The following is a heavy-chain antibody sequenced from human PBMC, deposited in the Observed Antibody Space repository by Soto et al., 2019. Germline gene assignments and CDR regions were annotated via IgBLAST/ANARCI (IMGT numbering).Heavy chain of an antibody. D-gene: IGHD2-2*02. J-gene: IGHJ5*02. Sequence: QVQLVQSGAEVKKPGASVKVSCKASGYTFTSYGISWVRQAPGQGLEWMGWISAYTGNTNYAQKLQGRVTMTTDTSTSTAYMELRSLRSDDTAVYYCARSQDCSSTSCYIGYNWFDPWGQGTLVTVSS. CDR1: GYTFTSYG. V-gene: IGHV1-18*01. CDR3: ARSQDCSSTSCYIGYNWFDP. CDR2: ISAYTGNT.